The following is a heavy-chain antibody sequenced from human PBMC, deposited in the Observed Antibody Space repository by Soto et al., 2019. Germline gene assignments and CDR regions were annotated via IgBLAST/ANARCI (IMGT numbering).Heavy chain of an antibody. V-gene: IGHV1-18*04. J-gene: IGHJ4*02. CDR3: ARVQVAVAGYYFDY. Sequence: QVQLVQSGPEVKKAGASVKVSCKTSGYAFISYGISWVRQAPGQGLEWMGRIGVYTGSTRYIQTLQGRVTLTTDTSTSTAYMELRSLKSDDTAVYYCARVQVAVAGYYFDYWGQGTLVTVSS. D-gene: IGHD6-19*01. CDR1: GYAFISYG. CDR2: IGVYTGST.